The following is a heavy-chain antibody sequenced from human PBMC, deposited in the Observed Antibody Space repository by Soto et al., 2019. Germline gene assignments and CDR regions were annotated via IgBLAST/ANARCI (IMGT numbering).Heavy chain of an antibody. CDR2: IIPIFGTA. Sequence: QVQLVQSGAEVKKPGSSVKVSCKASGGTFSSYAISWVRQAPGQGLEWMGGIIPIFGTANYAQKFQGRVTITEDESTSTAYMELSSLRSDDTAVYYCARSFGSGSYSPPYFDYWGQGTLVTVSS. CDR3: ARSFGSGSYSPPYFDY. CDR1: GGTFSSYA. V-gene: IGHV1-69*01. J-gene: IGHJ4*02. D-gene: IGHD3-10*01.